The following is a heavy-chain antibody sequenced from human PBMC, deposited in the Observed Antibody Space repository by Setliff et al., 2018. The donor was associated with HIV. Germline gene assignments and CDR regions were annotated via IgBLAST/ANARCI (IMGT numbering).Heavy chain of an antibody. CDR2: IYHSGST. D-gene: IGHD3-10*01. J-gene: IGHJ4*02. V-gene: IGHV4-39*01. CDR3: ARLSGGMVPNY. Sequence: TLSLTCTVSGGSISSNNYYWGWIRQPPGKGLEYIGSIYHSGSTYYNPSLKSRVTISVDPSKNQILLRLSSVTAADTAVYYCARLSGGMVPNYWGQGTLVTVSS. CDR1: GGSISSNNYY.